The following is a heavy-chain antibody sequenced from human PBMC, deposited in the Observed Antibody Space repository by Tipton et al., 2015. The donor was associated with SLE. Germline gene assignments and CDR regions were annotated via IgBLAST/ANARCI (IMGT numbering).Heavy chain of an antibody. J-gene: IGHJ4*02. CDR3: ARGRGSSSSGHY. Sequence: TLSLTCAVYGGSFSGYYWSWIRQPPGKGLEWIGELNHSGSTNYNPSLKSRVAISVDTSKNQFSLKLSSVTAADTAVYYCARGRGSSSSGHYWGQGTLVTVSS. D-gene: IGHD6-6*01. CDR1: GGSFSGYY. V-gene: IGHV4-34*01. CDR2: LNHSGST.